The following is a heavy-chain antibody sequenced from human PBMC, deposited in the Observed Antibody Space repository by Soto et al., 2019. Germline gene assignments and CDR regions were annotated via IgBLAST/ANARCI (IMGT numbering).Heavy chain of an antibody. CDR1: GGSISSGGYY. Sequence: QVQLQESGPGLVKPSQTLSLTCTVSGGSISSGGYYWSWIRQHPGKGLEWIGHIYYSGSTYYNPSLKSRVTISVDTSKNQFSLKLSSVTAADTAVYYCARVPSEVLSPIHFDYWGQGTLVTVSS. CDR2: IYYSGST. D-gene: IGHD1-20*01. V-gene: IGHV4-31*03. J-gene: IGHJ4*02. CDR3: ARVPSEVLSPIHFDY.